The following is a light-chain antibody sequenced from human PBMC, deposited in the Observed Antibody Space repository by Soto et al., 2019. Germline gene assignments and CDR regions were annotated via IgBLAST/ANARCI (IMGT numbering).Light chain of an antibody. J-gene: IGKJ3*01. CDR2: GAS. CDR3: QQYNQWPLFT. CDR1: QTVGTN. V-gene: IGKV3-15*01. Sequence: EVVLTQSPATLSVSPGERATLSCRPSQTVGTNLAWYQQRPGQAPRLLIYGASTRATGIPARFSGSGSGSEFTLTISSLQSDDFAVYYCQQYNQWPLFTFGPGTRVDNK.